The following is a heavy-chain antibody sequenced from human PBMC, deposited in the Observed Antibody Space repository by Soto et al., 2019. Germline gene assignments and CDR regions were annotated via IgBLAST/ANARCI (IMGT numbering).Heavy chain of an antibody. CDR1: GYTFTSYD. D-gene: IGHD2-2*01. V-gene: IGHV1-8*01. Sequence: ASVKVSCKASGYTFTSYDINWVRQATGQGLGWMGWMNPNSGNTGYAQKFQGRVTMTRNTSISTAYMELSSLRSEDTAVYYCARGRYCSSTSCSMGYLDYWGQGTLVTVSS. J-gene: IGHJ4*02. CDR3: ARGRYCSSTSCSMGYLDY. CDR2: MNPNSGNT.